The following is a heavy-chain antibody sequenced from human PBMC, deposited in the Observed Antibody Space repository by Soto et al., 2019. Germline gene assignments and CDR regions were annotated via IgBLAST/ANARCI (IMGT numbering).Heavy chain of an antibody. V-gene: IGHV3-66*04. D-gene: IGHD5-18*01. J-gene: IGHJ4*02. Sequence: EVQLVESGGGLVQPGGSLRLSCAASGFTVSSNYMSWVRQAPGKGLEWVSVIYSGGSAYYADSVKGRFTISRDNSKNTLYLQMHSRRAADTAVYYCARHGYSYGGGYFDYWGQGTLVTVSS. CDR1: GFTVSSNY. CDR2: IYSGGSA. CDR3: ARHGYSYGGGYFDY.